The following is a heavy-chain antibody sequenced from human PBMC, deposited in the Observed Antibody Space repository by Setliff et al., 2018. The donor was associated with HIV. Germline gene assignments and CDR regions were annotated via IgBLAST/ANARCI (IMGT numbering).Heavy chain of an antibody. Sequence: KASETLSLTCTVSGGSISSYYWSWIRQPAGKGLEWIGRIYTSGSTNYNPSLKSRVTMSVDTSKNQFSLKLSSVTAADTAVYYCARDPLDYYGSGSSPGYYYWGQGTLVTVSS. D-gene: IGHD3-10*01. CDR3: ARDPLDYYGSGSSPGYYY. CDR1: GGSISSYY. V-gene: IGHV4-4*07. J-gene: IGHJ4*02. CDR2: IYTSGST.